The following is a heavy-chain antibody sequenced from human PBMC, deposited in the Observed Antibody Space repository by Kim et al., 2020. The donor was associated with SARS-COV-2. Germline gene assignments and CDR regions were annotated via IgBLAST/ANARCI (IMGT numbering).Heavy chain of an antibody. D-gene: IGHD3-10*01. CDR3: AHLHYYAIAFDI. Sequence: RYSPSLKSRLTITKDTSKNQVVLTMTNMDPVDTATYYCAHLHYYAIAFDIWGQGTMVTVSS. V-gene: IGHV2-5*01. J-gene: IGHJ3*02.